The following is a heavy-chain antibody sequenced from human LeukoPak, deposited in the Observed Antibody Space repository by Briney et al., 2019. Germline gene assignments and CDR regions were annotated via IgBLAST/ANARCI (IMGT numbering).Heavy chain of an antibody. CDR2: IYSGGST. Sequence: GGSLRLSCAASGFTVSSNYMSWVRQAPGKGLEWVSVIYSGGSTYYADSVKGRFTISRDNSKNTLYLQMNSLRAEDTAVYYCASSYGSGSSEYFQHWGQGTLVTVSS. CDR3: ASSYGSGSSEYFQH. D-gene: IGHD3-10*01. J-gene: IGHJ1*01. CDR1: GFTVSSNY. V-gene: IGHV3-66*01.